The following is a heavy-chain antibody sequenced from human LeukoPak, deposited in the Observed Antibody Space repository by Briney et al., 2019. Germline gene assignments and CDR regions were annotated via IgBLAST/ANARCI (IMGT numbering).Heavy chain of an antibody. CDR3: AKLNFDWLATVDY. CDR1: GFTFSSYA. Sequence: PGGSLRLSCAASGFTFSSYAMSWVRQAPGKGLEWVSAVSGSGGSTYYADSVEGRFTISRDNSKNTLYLQMNSLRAEDTAVYYCAKLNFDWLATVDYWGQGTLVTVSS. V-gene: IGHV3-23*01. CDR2: VSGSGGST. J-gene: IGHJ4*02. D-gene: IGHD3-9*01.